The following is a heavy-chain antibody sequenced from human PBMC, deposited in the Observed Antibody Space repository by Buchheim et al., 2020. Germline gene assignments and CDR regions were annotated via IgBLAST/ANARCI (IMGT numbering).Heavy chain of an antibody. CDR3: AREDFNWSSFDF. D-gene: IGHD3-9*01. V-gene: IGHV3-30-3*01. CDR2: ISSDGSHT. J-gene: IGHJ4*02. CDR1: GFIFSAYP. Sequence: VHLVESGGGVVQPGKSLRLSCAGSGFIFSAYPMHWVRQTPGGGLQWVSLISSDGSHTYSTDSVRGRFTISRDHSNDTLFLQMDSLRAADSAIYYCAREDFNWSSFDFWGQGT.